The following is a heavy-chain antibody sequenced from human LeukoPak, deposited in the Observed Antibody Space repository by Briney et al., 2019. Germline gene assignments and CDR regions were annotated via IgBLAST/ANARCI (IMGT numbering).Heavy chain of an antibody. CDR1: GFTFSTYG. J-gene: IGHJ4*02. V-gene: IGHV3-23*01. CDR2: ITGSGGST. CDR3: ATWEYGSGSYSPH. Sequence: PGGSLRLSCAASGFTFSTYGLSWVRQAPGKGLEWVSAITGSGGSTYYAGSVKGRFTISRDSSKNTLYLQMNSLRAEDTAVYYCATWEYGSGSYSPHWGQGTLVTVSS. D-gene: IGHD3-10*01.